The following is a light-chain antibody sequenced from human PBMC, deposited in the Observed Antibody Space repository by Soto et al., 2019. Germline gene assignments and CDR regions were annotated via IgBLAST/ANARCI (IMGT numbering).Light chain of an antibody. Sequence: EIVLTQSPGTLSLSPGERATLSCRASQSVSANYLAWYQQKPGQAPRLLIYGASSRATGIPDRFSGSGSGTSFTLTISRLEPEDFAVYFCQQHGSSPFTFGPGTKVDI. CDR3: QQHGSSPFT. CDR1: QSVSANY. CDR2: GAS. J-gene: IGKJ3*01. V-gene: IGKV3-20*01.